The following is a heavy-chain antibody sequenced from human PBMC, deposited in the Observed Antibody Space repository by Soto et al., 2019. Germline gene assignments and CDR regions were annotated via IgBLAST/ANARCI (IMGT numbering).Heavy chain of an antibody. CDR1: GFSFSSYS. CDR3: ARGYTGYCSGGTCYWFYP. CDR2: ISSSASHI. J-gene: IGHJ5*02. D-gene: IGHD2-15*01. Sequence: EVQLVESGGGLVKPGGSLRLSCAASGFSFSSYSMNWVRQAPGKGLEWVSSISSSASHINYADSVKGRFTISRDNANKSLYLQMNSLRAEDTAVYYCARGYTGYCSGGTCYWFYPWGQGTLVTVSS. V-gene: IGHV3-21*01.